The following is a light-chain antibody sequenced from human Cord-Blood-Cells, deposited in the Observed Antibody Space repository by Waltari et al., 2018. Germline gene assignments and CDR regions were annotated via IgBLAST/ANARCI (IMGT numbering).Light chain of an antibody. CDR1: SSTIGSNT. V-gene: IGLV1-44*01. CDR3: AAWDDSLNGPWV. Sequence: QSVLTQPPSASGTPGQRVTISCSGSSSTIGSNTVHWYPQLPGTAPKLLIYSNNQRPSGVPDRFSGSKSGTSASLAISGLQSEDEADYYCAAWDDSLNGPWVFGGGTKLTVL. CDR2: SNN. J-gene: IGLJ3*02.